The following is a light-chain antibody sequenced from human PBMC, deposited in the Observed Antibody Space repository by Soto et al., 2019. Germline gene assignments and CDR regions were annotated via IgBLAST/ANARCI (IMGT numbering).Light chain of an antibody. V-gene: IGKV3-20*01. Sequence: DIVLTQSPGTLSLSPGERATLSCRASQSVSSSYFAWYQQKPGQAPRLLIYGASNRATGIPDRFSGGGTATDFTLTISRLEPEDFAVYYCQQYDESPLTFGGGTKVHI. J-gene: IGKJ4*01. CDR2: GAS. CDR3: QQYDESPLT. CDR1: QSVSSSY.